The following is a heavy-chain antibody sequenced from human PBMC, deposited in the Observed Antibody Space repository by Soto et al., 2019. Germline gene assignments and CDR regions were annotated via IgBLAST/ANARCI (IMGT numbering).Heavy chain of an antibody. Sequence: QMQLVQSGPEVKKPGTSVKVSCKASGFTFTSSAVQWVRQARGQRLEWIGWIVVGSGNTNYAQKFQERVTITRDMSTRTAYMELSSRRSEDTAVYYCAADLDYGSGSYGAFDIWGQGTMVTVSS. CDR3: AADLDYGSGSYGAFDI. V-gene: IGHV1-58*01. D-gene: IGHD3-10*01. J-gene: IGHJ3*02. CDR1: GFTFTSSA. CDR2: IVVGSGNT.